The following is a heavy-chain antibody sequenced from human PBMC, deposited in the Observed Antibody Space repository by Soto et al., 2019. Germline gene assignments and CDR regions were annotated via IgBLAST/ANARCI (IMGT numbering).Heavy chain of an antibody. CDR1: GFTFSSYG. Sequence: QVQLVESGGGVVQPGRSLRLSCAASGFTFSSYGMHWVRQAPGKGLEWVAVISYDGSNKYYADSVKGRFTISRDNSKNTLYLQMNSLKTEDTAVYYCAKPPHWSGSGSSRARLEYYYYGMDVWGQGTTVTVSS. CDR3: AKPPHWSGSGSSRARLEYYYYGMDV. J-gene: IGHJ6*02. CDR2: ISYDGSNK. V-gene: IGHV3-30*18. D-gene: IGHD3-10*01.